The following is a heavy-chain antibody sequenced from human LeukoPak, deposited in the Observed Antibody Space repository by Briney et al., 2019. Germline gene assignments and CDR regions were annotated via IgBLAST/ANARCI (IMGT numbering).Heavy chain of an antibody. V-gene: IGHV3-21*04. CDR1: GFTFSSYD. J-gene: IGHJ6*02. Sequence: GGSLRLSCTASGFTFSSYDMNWVRQAPGKGLEWVSSISSSSGHTSYADSVKGRFTISRDNARNLLYLQMNSLRAEDTALYYCAKGLTVTPALGMDVWGQGTTVTVSS. D-gene: IGHD4-17*01. CDR2: ISSSSGHT. CDR3: AKGLTVTPALGMDV.